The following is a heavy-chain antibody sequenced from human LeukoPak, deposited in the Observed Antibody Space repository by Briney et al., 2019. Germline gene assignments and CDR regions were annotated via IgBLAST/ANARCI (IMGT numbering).Heavy chain of an antibody. Sequence: GGSLRLSCAASGFTFSDSYMTWVRQAPGKGVEWVAYISGSGHDINYSDSVKGRFTISRDNAKNSLYLQMNSLRPEDTALYYCAKDIYLLGYCRDDHCYSGAFDLWGQGTMVIVSS. CDR1: GFTFSDSY. J-gene: IGHJ3*01. D-gene: IGHD2-15*01. CDR3: AKDIYLLGYCRDDHCYSGAFDL. CDR2: ISGSGHDI. V-gene: IGHV3-11*01.